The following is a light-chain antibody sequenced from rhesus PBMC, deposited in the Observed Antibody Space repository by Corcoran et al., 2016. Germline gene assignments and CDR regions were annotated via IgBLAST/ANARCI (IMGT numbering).Light chain of an antibody. Sequence: DIVLTQTPLSLPITPGEPASISCRSSQSLLHSNGNTYLHWYLQQPGQSTQLLIYGGLKRASGVPDRFSGRGSGTDFTLKSSNVEADDAGVYYCVQARIIPWTFGQGTKVEIK. CDR2: GGL. CDR3: VQARIIPWT. CDR1: QSLLHSNGNTY. J-gene: IGKJ1*01. V-gene: IGKV2-72*01.